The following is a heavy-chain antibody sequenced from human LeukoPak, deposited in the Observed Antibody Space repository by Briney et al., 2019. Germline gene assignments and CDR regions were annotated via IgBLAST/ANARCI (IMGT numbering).Heavy chain of an antibody. CDR1: GGSISSGASY. CDR2: IYYSGSA. Sequence: SQTLSLTCTVSGGSISSGASYWSWIRQPPGEGLEWIGYIYYSGSANYNPSLRSRVTISIDTSKNQFSLKLSSVTAADTAVYHCARLVYDSRGYYFDYWGQGTLVTVSS. J-gene: IGHJ4*02. D-gene: IGHD3-22*01. CDR3: ARLVYDSRGYYFDY. V-gene: IGHV4-30-4*01.